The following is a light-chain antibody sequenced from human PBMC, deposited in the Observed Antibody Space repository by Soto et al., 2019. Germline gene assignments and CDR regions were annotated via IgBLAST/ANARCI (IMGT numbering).Light chain of an antibody. CDR1: QGVSAY. J-gene: IGKJ2*01. Sequence: DIQMTQSPSSLSASVGDRVTITCRASQGVSAYLLWYQQRQGTAPRLLIYAASNLVSGVPSSFSGSGSGTTFTLPISSLQPEDFATYYCQQSYKTPHTFGQGTKLETK. V-gene: IGKV1-39*01. CDR2: AAS. CDR3: QQSYKTPHT.